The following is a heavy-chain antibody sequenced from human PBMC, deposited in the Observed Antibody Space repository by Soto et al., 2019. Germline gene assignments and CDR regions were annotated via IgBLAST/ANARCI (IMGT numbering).Heavy chain of an antibody. J-gene: IGHJ4*02. CDR2: ISSSGSTI. Sequence: GESLKISCAASGFTFSDYYMSWIRQAPGKGLEWVSYISSSGSTIYYADSVKGRFTISRDNAKNSLYLQVNSLRAEDTAVYYCAKGFNYDFWSGYYVDYWGQGTLVTVSS. CDR3: AKGFNYDFWSGYYVDY. V-gene: IGHV3-11*01. CDR1: GFTFSDYY. D-gene: IGHD3-3*01.